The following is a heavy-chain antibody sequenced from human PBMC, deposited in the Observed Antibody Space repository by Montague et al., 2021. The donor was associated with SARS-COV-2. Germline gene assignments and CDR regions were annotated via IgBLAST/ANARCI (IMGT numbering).Heavy chain of an antibody. J-gene: IGHJ6*02. CDR3: ARGNGGPNRRFLEWLSPYGMDV. CDR1: GFTFSSYS. D-gene: IGHD3-3*01. Sequence: SLRLSCAASGFTFSSYSMNWVRQAPGKGLEWVSYISSSSSTIYYADSVKGRFTISRDNAKNSLHLQMNSLRAGDTAVYYCARGNGGPNRRFLEWLSPYGMDVWGQGTTVTVSS. CDR2: ISSSSSTI. V-gene: IGHV3-48*04.